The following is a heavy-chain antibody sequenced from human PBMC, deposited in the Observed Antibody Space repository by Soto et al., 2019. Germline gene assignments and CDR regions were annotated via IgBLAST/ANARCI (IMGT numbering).Heavy chain of an antibody. D-gene: IGHD1-1*01. CDR3: ASKPYNWNTWMVY. CDR1: GGSISSYY. J-gene: IGHJ4*02. CDR2: IYYSVST. V-gene: IGHV4-59*12. Sequence: SETLSLTCTVSGGSISSYYWSWIRQPPGKGLEWIGYIYYSVSTNYNPSLKSRVTISVDKSKNNFSLNLRSVTAADTAVYYCASKPYNWNTWMVYWGPGILVTVSS.